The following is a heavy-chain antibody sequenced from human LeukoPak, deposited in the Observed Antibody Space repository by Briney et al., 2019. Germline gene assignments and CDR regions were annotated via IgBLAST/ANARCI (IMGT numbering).Heavy chain of an antibody. V-gene: IGHV1-8*03. CDR2: MNPNSGNT. CDR3: ARGPHFTIAVADY. Sequence: ASVKVSCKASGYTFTSYDINWVRQATGQGLEWMGWMNPNSGNTGYAQKFQGRVTITRNTSMSTAYMELSSLRSEDTAVYYCARGPHFTIAVADYWGQGTLITVSS. J-gene: IGHJ4*02. CDR1: GYTFTSYD. D-gene: IGHD6-19*01.